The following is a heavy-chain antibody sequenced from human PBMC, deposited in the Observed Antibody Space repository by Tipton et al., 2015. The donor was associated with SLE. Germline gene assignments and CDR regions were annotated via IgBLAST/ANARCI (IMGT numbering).Heavy chain of an antibody. CDR3: ARGGITAAATYYYYMDV. D-gene: IGHD6-13*01. Sequence: QSGAEVRKPGSSVKVSCKASGGTFSSYAINWVRQAPGQGLEWMGGIIPIFGTANYAQKFQGRVTITADESTSTAYMELSSLRSEDTAVYYCARGGITAAATYYYYMDVWGKGTTVTVSS. CDR2: IIPIFGTA. V-gene: IGHV1-69*01. J-gene: IGHJ6*03. CDR1: GGTFSSYA.